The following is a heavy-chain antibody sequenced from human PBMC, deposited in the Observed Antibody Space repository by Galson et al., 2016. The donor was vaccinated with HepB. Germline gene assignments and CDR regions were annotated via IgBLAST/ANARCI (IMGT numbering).Heavy chain of an antibody. D-gene: IGHD3-10*01. V-gene: IGHV3-23*01. Sequence: SLRLSCAASGFTFSSYALGWVRQAPGKGLEWVSAIGGGGAGTYYADSVKGRFTISRDNSKNTLYLQMNSLRAEDTAIYYCAKGRRGPALDYFDYWGQGTLVTVSS. CDR3: AKGRRGPALDYFDY. CDR2: IGGGGAGT. J-gene: IGHJ4*02. CDR1: GFTFSSYA.